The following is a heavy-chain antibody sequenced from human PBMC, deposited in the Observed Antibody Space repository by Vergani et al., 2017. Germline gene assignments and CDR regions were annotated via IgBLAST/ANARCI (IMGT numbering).Heavy chain of an antibody. V-gene: IGHV4-34*01. CDR1: GGSFSGYY. CDR3: ARFRYRKRPEHLPDDYYDSSGYPYYFDY. Sequence: QVQLQQWGAGLLKPSETLSLTCAVYGGSFSGYYWSWIRQPPGKGLEWIGYIYYSGSTNYNPSLKSRVTISVDTSKNQFSLKLSSVTAADTAVYYCARFRYRKRPEHLPDDYYDSSGYPYYFDYWGQGTLVTVSS. J-gene: IGHJ4*02. D-gene: IGHD3-22*01. CDR2: IYYSGST.